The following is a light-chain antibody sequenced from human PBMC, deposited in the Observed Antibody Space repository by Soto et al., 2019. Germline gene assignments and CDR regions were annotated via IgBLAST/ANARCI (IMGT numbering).Light chain of an antibody. V-gene: IGLV2-8*01. CDR1: SSDVGGYNY. CDR3: SSYAGSNNFVV. J-gene: IGLJ1*01. Sequence: QSVLTQPPSASGSPRQSVTIFCTGTSSDVGGYNYVSWYQQHPGKAPKLMIYEVSKRPSGVPDRFSGSKSGNTASLTVSGLQAEDEADYYCSSYAGSNNFVVFGTGTKVTVL. CDR2: EVS.